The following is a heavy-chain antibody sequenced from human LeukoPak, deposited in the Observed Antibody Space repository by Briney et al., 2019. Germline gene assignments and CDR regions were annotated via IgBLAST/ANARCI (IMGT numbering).Heavy chain of an antibody. CDR2: IYYSGST. Sequence: XETLSLTCTVSGGSISSSSYYWGWIRQPPGKGLEWIGSIYYSGSTYYNPSLKSRVTISVDTSKNQFSLKLSSVTAADTAVYYCARGVGYCSSTSCKRGFDPWGQGTLVTVSS. D-gene: IGHD2-2*03. CDR3: ARGVGYCSSTSCKRGFDP. J-gene: IGHJ5*02. CDR1: GGSISSSSYY. V-gene: IGHV4-39*01.